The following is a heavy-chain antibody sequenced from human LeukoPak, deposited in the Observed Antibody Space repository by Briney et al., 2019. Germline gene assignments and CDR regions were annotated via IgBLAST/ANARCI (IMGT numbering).Heavy chain of an antibody. V-gene: IGHV3-21*01. D-gene: IGHD3-10*01. J-gene: IGHJ3*02. Sequence: GGSLRLSCAASGFTFSSYSMNWVRQAPGKGLEWVSSISSSSSYKYYADSVKGRFTISRDNAKNSLYLQMNSLRAEDTAVYYRARDPHITMVRGVIIKDAFDIWGQGTMVTVSS. CDR3: ARDPHITMVRGVIIKDAFDI. CDR2: ISSSSSYK. CDR1: GFTFSSYS.